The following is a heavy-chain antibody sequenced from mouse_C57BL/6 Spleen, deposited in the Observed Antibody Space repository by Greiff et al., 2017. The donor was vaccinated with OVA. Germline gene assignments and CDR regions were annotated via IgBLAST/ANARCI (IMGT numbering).Heavy chain of an antibody. J-gene: IGHJ3*01. CDR2: IRNKANGYTT. D-gene: IGHD5-1*01. CDR1: GFTFTDYY. CDR3: ARYINLQGFAY. V-gene: IGHV7-3*01. Sequence: EVHLVESGGGLVQPGGSLSLSCAASGFTFTDYYMSWVRQPPGKALEWLGFIRNKANGYTTEYSASVKGRFTISRDNSQSILYLQMNALRAEDSATYYCARYINLQGFAYWGQGTLVTVSA.